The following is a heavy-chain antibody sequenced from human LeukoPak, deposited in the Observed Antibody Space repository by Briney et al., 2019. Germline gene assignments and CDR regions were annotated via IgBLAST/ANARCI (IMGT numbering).Heavy chain of an antibody. CDR3: ARGDNWNYGADY. D-gene: IGHD1-7*01. Sequence: PGGSLRLSCAASGFTFSSYSMNWVRQAPGKGLEWVSYIGSSSSSIYYADSVKGRFTISRDNAENSLYLQMNSLRAEDTAVYYCARGDNWNYGADYWGQGTLVTVSS. V-gene: IGHV3-48*01. CDR1: GFTFSSYS. CDR2: IGSSSSSI. J-gene: IGHJ4*02.